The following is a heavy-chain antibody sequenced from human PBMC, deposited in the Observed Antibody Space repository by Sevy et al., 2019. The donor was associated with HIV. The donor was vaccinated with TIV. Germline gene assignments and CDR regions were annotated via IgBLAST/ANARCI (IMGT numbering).Heavy chain of an antibody. J-gene: IGHJ5*02. CDR2: IYYSGST. D-gene: IGHD2-15*01. Sequence: SETLSLTCTVSGGSISSSSYYWRWIRQPPGKGLEWIGSIYYSGSTYYNPSLKSRVTISVDTSKNQFSLKLSSVTAADTAVYYCARSPGGYCSGGSCYYDRFRPFDPWGQGTLVTVSS. V-gene: IGHV4-39*01. CDR3: ARSPGGYCSGGSCYYDRFRPFDP. CDR1: GGSISSSSYY.